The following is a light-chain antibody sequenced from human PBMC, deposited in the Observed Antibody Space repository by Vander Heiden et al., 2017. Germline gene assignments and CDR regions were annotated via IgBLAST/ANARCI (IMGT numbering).Light chain of an antibody. CDR3: ATWDDSLKGWV. J-gene: IGLJ3*02. CDR1: DSNIAYNT. CDR2: SNS. V-gene: IGLV1-44*01. Sequence: QSVLTQPPSASGTPGKRVTISCSGSDSNIAYNTVNWYQQLPGTAPKLLIYSNSQRPSGVPDRFSASLAISELQSEDEADYYCATWDDSLKGWVFGGGTKLTVL.